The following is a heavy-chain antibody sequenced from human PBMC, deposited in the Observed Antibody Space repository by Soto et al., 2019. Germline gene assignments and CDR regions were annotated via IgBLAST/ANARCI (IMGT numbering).Heavy chain of an antibody. CDR2: IIPIFGTA. D-gene: IGHD3-22*01. CDR3: AGSYYYYDSSGYANDAFDI. Sequence: GASVKVSCKASGGTFSSYAISWVRQAPGQGLEWMGGIIPIFGTANYAQKFQGRVTITADESTSTAYMELSSLRSEDTAVYYCAGSYYYYDSSGYANDAFDIWGQGTMVTVSS. V-gene: IGHV1-69*13. J-gene: IGHJ3*02. CDR1: GGTFSSYA.